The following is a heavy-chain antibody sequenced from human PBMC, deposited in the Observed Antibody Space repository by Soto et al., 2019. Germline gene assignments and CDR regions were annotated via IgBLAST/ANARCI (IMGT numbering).Heavy chain of an antibody. CDR2: IYHTGIT. J-gene: IGHJ5*02. D-gene: IGHD2-21*01. Sequence: PSETLSLTCTVSGGSVSGVDYFWSWIRQSPGKGLEWIGYIYHTGITHLNPSLKSRLTMTVDTSKNEFSLKLTSVSAADTAVYFCAREERKGIISWFDPWGQGTPVTVSS. V-gene: IGHV4-30-4*01. CDR3: AREERKGIISWFDP. CDR1: GGSVSGVDYF.